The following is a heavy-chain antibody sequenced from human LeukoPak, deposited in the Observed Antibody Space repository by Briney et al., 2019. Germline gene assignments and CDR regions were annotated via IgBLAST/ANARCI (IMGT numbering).Heavy chain of an antibody. Sequence: GGSLRLSCAASGFTFGNYAMSWVRQAPGKGLDWVSTISGSGANTYYADSVKGRFTISRDNSKNTVYLQMNSRRAEDTAVYYCAKRVSGSAYYFDYWGQGTLVTVSS. CDR2: ISGSGANT. CDR1: GFTFGNYA. J-gene: IGHJ4*02. V-gene: IGHV3-23*01. CDR3: AKRVSGSAYYFDY. D-gene: IGHD3-10*01.